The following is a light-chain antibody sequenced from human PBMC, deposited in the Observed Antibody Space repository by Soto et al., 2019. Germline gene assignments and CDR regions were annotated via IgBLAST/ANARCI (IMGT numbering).Light chain of an antibody. CDR3: QQYYSTLPT. Sequence: DIVMTQSPDSLAVSLGERATVNCKSSQSVLYSSNNKNYLAWYQQKPGQPPKLLIYRASTRESRVPDRFSGSGSGTDLALTISSLQAEDVAVYYCQQYYSTLPTFGQGTKVEIK. CDR2: RAS. CDR1: QSVLYSSNNKNY. V-gene: IGKV4-1*01. J-gene: IGKJ1*01.